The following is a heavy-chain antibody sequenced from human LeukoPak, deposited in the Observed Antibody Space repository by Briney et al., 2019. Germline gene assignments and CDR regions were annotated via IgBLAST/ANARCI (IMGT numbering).Heavy chain of an antibody. CDR2: ISGSGGST. D-gene: IGHD5-18*01. J-gene: IGHJ4*02. CDR1: GFTFSSYA. CDR3: AKDLRRTAMVTFFSNFDY. V-gene: IGHV3-23*01. Sequence: PGGSLRLSCAASGFTFSSYAMSWVRQAPGKGLEWVSAISGSGGSTYYADSVKGRFTISRDNSKNTLYLQMNSLRAEDTAVYYCAKDLRRTAMVTFFSNFDYWGQGTLVTVSS.